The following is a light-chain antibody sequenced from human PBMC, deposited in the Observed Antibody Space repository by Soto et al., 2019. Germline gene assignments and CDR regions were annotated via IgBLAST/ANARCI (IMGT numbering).Light chain of an antibody. Sequence: DIQMTQSPSSLSASVGDRVTITCRASQSISSYLNWYQQKPGKAPKLLIYAASSLQSGVPSRFSGSGSGTDLTLTISSLQPEDFATYYCQQSYSTPRTCGQGTKVEIK. CDR1: QSISSY. CDR2: AAS. V-gene: IGKV1-39*01. CDR3: QQSYSTPRT. J-gene: IGKJ1*01.